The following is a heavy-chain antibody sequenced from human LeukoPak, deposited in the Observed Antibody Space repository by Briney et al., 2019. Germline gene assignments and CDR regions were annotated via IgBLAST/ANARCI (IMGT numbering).Heavy chain of an antibody. CDR3: AGDSDSGYSYGSYGY. V-gene: IGHV3-48*04. Sequence: PGGSLRLSCAASGFTFSSYSMNWVRQAPGKGLEWVSYISSSSTTIYYADSVKGRFTISRDNAKNSLYLQMNSLRAEDTAVYYCAGDSDSGYSYGSYGYWGQGTLVTVSS. D-gene: IGHD5-18*01. CDR2: ISSSSTTI. CDR1: GFTFSSYS. J-gene: IGHJ4*02.